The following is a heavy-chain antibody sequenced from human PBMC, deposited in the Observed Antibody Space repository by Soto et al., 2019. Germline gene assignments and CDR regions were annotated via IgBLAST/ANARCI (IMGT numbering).Heavy chain of an antibody. CDR3: AREGINNYNEYYFDS. Sequence: SGGSLRLCCAASGFTFSSYSMNWVRQAPGKGLEWVSSISGSGNYTHYADFLRGRFTISRDNAKTSLYLQMNSLRAEDTAVYYCAREGINNYNEYYFDSWGQGTVVTVSS. D-gene: IGHD4-4*01. CDR2: ISGSGNYT. CDR1: GFTFSSYS. V-gene: IGHV3-21*01. J-gene: IGHJ4*02.